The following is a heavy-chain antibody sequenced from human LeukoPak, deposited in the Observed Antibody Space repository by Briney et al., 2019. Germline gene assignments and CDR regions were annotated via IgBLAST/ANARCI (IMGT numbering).Heavy chain of an antibody. CDR2: INTNTGNP. D-gene: IGHD5-12*01. V-gene: IGHV7-4-1*02. CDR1: GYTFTSYA. J-gene: IGHJ6*02. CDR3: ARDRGYSGYLRYYYYYGMDV. Sequence: ASVKVSCKASGYTFTSYAMNWVRQAPGQGLEWMGWINTNTGNPTYAQGFTGRFVFSLDTSVSTAYLQISSLKPEDTAVYYCARDRGYSGYLRYYYYYGMDVWGQGTTVTVSS.